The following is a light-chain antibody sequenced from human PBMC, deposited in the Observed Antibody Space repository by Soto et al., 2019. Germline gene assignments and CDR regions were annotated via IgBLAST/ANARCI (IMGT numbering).Light chain of an antibody. CDR3: MQGVYWPPGRA. Sequence: DVVMTQSPLSLPVTLGQPASISCRSSRSLLYSDGNTYLNWFQQRPGQPPRRLFYKVSNRDSGVPDRFSGSGSHTDFTLKISRVEAEDVGVYYCMQGVYWPPGRAFGQGTKVEIK. CDR2: KVS. CDR1: RSLLYSDGNTY. J-gene: IGKJ1*01. V-gene: IGKV2-30*01.